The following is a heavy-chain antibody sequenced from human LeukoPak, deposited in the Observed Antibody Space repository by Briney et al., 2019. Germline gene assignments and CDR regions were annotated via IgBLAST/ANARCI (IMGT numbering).Heavy chain of an antibody. J-gene: IGHJ4*02. V-gene: IGHV3-64*01. Sequence: GGSLRLSCAASGFTFSSYAMHWVRQAPGKGLEYVSAISSNGGSTYYANSVKGRFTISRDNSRNTLYLQMGSLRAEDMAVYYCARDAGYCSGGSCPTYYFDYWGQGTLVTVSS. CDR1: GFTFSSYA. CDR2: ISSNGGST. D-gene: IGHD2-15*01. CDR3: ARDAGYCSGGSCPTYYFDY.